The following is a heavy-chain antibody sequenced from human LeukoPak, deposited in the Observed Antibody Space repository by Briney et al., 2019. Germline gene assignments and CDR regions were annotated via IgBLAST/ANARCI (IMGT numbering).Heavy chain of an antibody. D-gene: IGHD1-14*01. V-gene: IGHV3-23*01. CDR1: GFTFSSYG. CDR3: AKTSGVGKALGAFDI. J-gene: IGHJ3*02. CDR2: ISGSGGST. Sequence: PGGSLRLSCAASGFTFSSYGMSWVRQAPGKGLEWVSAISGSGGSTYYADSVKGRFTISRDNSKNTLYLQMNSLRAEDTAVYYCAKTSGVGKALGAFDIWGQGTMVTVSS.